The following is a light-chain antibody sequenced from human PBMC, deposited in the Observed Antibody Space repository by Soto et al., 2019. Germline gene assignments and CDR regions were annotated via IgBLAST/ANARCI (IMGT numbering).Light chain of an antibody. V-gene: IGKV3D-15*01. CDR2: DAS. CDR1: QSVSNN. J-gene: IGKJ1*01. CDR3: QQYNNWPRT. Sequence: EIVLTQSPGTLSLSPGERATLSCRASQSVSNNYLAWYQQKPGQAPRLLIYDASNRATGIPARFSGSGSGTEFTLTINSLQSEDFAVYYCQQYNNWPRTFGQGTKVDIK.